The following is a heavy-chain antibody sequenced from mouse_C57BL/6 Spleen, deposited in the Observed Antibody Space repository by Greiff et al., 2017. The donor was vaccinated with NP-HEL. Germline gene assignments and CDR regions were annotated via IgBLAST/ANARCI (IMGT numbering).Heavy chain of an antibody. V-gene: IGHV1-50*01. CDR1: GYTFTSYW. Sequence: VQLQQPGAELVKPGASVKLSCKASGYTFTSYWMQWVKQRPGQGLEWIGEIDPSDSYTNYNQKFKGKATLTVDTSSSTAYMQLSSLTSEDSAVYYCAKKITGTGGDWYFDVWGTGTTVTVSS. J-gene: IGHJ1*03. D-gene: IGHD4-1*01. CDR3: AKKITGTGGDWYFDV. CDR2: IDPSDSYT.